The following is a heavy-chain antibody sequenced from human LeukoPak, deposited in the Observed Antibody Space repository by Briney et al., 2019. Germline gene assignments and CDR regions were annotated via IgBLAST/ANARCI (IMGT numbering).Heavy chain of an antibody. V-gene: IGHV3-74*01. CDR1: GFTFSSYW. Sequence: PGGSLRLSCTASGFTFSSYWMRWVRQVPGKGLGWVSRINSDGSSTSYADSVKGRFTISRDNAKNTLYVQINSLRAEDTAVYYCSSVSGNAFDVWGRGAMVTVSS. D-gene: IGHD3-10*01. CDR3: SSVSGNAFDV. CDR2: INSDGSST. J-gene: IGHJ3*01.